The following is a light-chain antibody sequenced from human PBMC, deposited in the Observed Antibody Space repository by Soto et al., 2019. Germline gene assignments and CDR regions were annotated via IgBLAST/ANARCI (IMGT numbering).Light chain of an antibody. CDR2: GAS. CDR3: QQYNNGPPWT. Sequence: EIVMTQSPATLSVSPGERATLSCRASQSVSSNLAWYQQKPGQAPRLLIYGASTRATGIPARFSGSGSGTEFTLTISRLQSEDVAVYYCQQYNNGPPWTF. V-gene: IGKV3-15*01. CDR1: QSVSSN. J-gene: IGKJ1*01.